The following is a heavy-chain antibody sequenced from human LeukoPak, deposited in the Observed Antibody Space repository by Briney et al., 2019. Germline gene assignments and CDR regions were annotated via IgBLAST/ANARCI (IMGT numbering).Heavy chain of an antibody. J-gene: IGHJ4*02. D-gene: IGHD5-18*01. Sequence: GGSLRLSCAASGFTFSSYAMHWVRQAPGKGLEWAAVISYDGSNKFYTDSVKGRFTISRDNSKNTLFLQMNSLRAEDTAVYYCARDRSQRAYSYGPDGEWGQGTLVTVSS. CDR2: ISYDGSNK. CDR1: GFTFSSYA. V-gene: IGHV3-30*10. CDR3: ARDRSQRAYSYGPDGE.